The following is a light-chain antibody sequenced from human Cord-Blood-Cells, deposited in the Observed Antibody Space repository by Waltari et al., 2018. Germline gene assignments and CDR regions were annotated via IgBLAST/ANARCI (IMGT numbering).Light chain of an antibody. V-gene: IGLV2-14*01. J-gene: IGLJ1*01. CDR2: DVS. CDR1: SSDVGGYNY. Sequence: QSALTQPASVSGSPGQSITISCTGTSSDVGGYNYVSWYQPHPGNAPKLMIYDVSKRPSGVSNRFSGSQSGNTASLTIFVLQAEDEADYYCSSYTSSSTYVFGTGTKVTVL. CDR3: SSYTSSSTYV.